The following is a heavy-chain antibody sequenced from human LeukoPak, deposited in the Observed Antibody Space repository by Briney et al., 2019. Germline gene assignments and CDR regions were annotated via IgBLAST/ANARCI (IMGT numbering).Heavy chain of an antibody. Sequence: PGGSLRLSCAASGFTFSSYSMNWVRQAPGKGLEWVSSISSSSSYIYYADSVKGRFTISRDNAKNSLYLQMNSLRAEDTAVYYCARDQGDYYGPHAFDIWGQGTMVTVSS. CDR1: GFTFSSYS. CDR3: ARDQGDYYGPHAFDI. V-gene: IGHV3-21*01. D-gene: IGHD3-10*01. J-gene: IGHJ3*02. CDR2: ISSSSSYI.